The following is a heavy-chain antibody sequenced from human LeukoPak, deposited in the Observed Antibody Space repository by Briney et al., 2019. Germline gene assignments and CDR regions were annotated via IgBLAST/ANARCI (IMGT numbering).Heavy chain of an antibody. J-gene: IGHJ4*02. Sequence: GGSLRLSCAASGFTFSSYWMHWVRQAPGKGVVWVSRINLDGSTTSYADSVKGRFTISRDSAKNTLYLQMNSLRAEDTAVYYCARVSVGRYYFDNWGQGTPVTVS. D-gene: IGHD3-16*01. CDR2: INLDGSTT. CDR1: GFTFSSYW. CDR3: ARVSVGRYYFDN. V-gene: IGHV3-74*01.